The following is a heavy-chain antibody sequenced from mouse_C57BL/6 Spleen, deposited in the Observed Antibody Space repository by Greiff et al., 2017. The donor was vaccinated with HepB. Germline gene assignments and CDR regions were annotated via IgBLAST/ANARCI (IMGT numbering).Heavy chain of an antibody. Sequence: QVQLQHSGAELARPGASVKMSCKASGYTFTSYTMHWVKQRPGQGLEWIGYINPSSGYTKYNQKFKDKATLTADKSSSTAYMQLSSLTSEDSAVYYCARWKYGNYGDYWGQGTTLTVSS. D-gene: IGHD2-1*01. CDR3: ARWKYGNYGDY. CDR2: INPSSGYT. CDR1: GYTFTSYT. J-gene: IGHJ2*01. V-gene: IGHV1-4*01.